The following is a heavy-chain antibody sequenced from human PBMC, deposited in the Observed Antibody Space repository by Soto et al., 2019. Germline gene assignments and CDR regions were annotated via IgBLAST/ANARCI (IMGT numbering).Heavy chain of an antibody. Sequence: PGESLKISCKGSGYSFTTYWIAWVRQMPGKGLEWMGIIYPGDSRTTYSPSFQGHVTISADKSISTAYLQWSSLKASDTAMYYCASPHYGSGSYSYWGQGTLVTVSS. D-gene: IGHD3-10*01. CDR1: GYSFTTYW. CDR2: IYPGDSRT. V-gene: IGHV5-51*01. J-gene: IGHJ4*02. CDR3: ASPHYGSGSYSY.